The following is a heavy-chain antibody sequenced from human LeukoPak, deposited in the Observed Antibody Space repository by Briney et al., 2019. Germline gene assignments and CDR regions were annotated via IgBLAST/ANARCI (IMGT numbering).Heavy chain of an antibody. CDR2: ISSSGST. Sequence: SETLSLTCTVAGGSISSYYWSWIRQPAGNGREWIGRISSSGSTNYNPSLRSRTSISGDTPKKQFSLKLSSVTAADTAVYYCARDMGSGWYSEWGQGTVVTVSS. CDR1: GGSISSYY. J-gene: IGHJ4*02. CDR3: ARDMGSGWYSE. V-gene: IGHV4-4*07. D-gene: IGHD6-19*01.